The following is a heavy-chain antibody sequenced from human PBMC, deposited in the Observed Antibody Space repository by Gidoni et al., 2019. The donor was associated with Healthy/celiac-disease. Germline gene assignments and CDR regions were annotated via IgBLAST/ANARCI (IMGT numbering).Heavy chain of an antibody. Sequence: QVQLVESGGGVVQPGRSLRLSCAASGFTFSSYGMHWVRQAPGKGLEWVAVIWYDGSNKYYADSVKGRFTISRDNSKNTLYLQMNSLRAEDTAVYYCAREKITMVRGAYFDYWGQGTLVTVSS. CDR3: AREKITMVRGAYFDY. CDR2: IWYDGSNK. CDR1: GFTFSSYG. D-gene: IGHD3-10*01. V-gene: IGHV3-33*01. J-gene: IGHJ4*02.